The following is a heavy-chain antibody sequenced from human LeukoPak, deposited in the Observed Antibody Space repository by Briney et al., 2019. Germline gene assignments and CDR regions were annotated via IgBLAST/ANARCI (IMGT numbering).Heavy chain of an antibody. CDR3: ARDHSSSWYSRYYYGTDV. CDR2: IYYSGST. D-gene: IGHD6-13*01. Sequence: TLSLTCTVSGGSISSGGYYWSWIRQHPGKGLEWIGYIYYSGSTYYNPSLKSRVTISVDTSKNQFSLKLSSVTAADTAVYYCARDHSSSWYSRYYYGTDVWGQGTTVTVSS. CDR1: GGSISSGGYY. V-gene: IGHV4-31*03. J-gene: IGHJ6*02.